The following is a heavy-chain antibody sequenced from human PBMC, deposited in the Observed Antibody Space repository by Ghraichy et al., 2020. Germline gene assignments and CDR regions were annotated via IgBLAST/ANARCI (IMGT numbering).Heavy chain of an antibody. CDR3: ARGLGYCTGGSCPFDY. J-gene: IGHJ4*02. Sequence: GGSLTLSCAASGFTVSSNYMSWVRQAPGKGLEWLSVIYSGGSTYYGDSVKGRFTISRDNSKNTLSLQMNSLRAEDTAVYYCARGLGYCTGGSCPFDYWGQGTLVTVSS. D-gene: IGHD2-15*01. V-gene: IGHV3-53*01. CDR1: GFTVSSNY. CDR2: IYSGGST.